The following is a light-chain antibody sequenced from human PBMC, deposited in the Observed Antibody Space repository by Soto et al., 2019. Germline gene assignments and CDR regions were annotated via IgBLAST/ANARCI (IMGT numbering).Light chain of an antibody. Sequence: EIVLTQSPGTLSSSPGERATLSCRASQSVFSSYLAWYQKKPGQAPRLLIYGASSRATGIPDRFSGSGSGTDFTLTISSLEPEDFALYYCQQYGSSPWTFGQGTKVEIK. CDR2: GAS. CDR1: QSVFSSY. J-gene: IGKJ1*01. V-gene: IGKV3-20*01. CDR3: QQYGSSPWT.